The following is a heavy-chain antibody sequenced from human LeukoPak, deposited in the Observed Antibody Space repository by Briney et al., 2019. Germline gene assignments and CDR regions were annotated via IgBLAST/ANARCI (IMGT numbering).Heavy chain of an antibody. J-gene: IGHJ6*02. D-gene: IGHD3-22*01. V-gene: IGHV3-23*01. CDR3: AKAMIVVVTFEGMDV. Sequence: GGSLRLSCAASEFTFSSYAMSWVRQAPGKGLEWVSALSGSGGSTYYADSVKGRFTISRDNSKNTLYLQMNSLRAEDTAVYYCAKAMIVVVTFEGMDVWGQGTTVTVSS. CDR2: LSGSGGST. CDR1: EFTFSSYA.